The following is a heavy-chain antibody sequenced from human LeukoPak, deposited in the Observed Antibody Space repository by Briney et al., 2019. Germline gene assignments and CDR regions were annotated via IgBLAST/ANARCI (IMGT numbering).Heavy chain of an antibody. D-gene: IGHD6-6*01. CDR2: MNPNSGNT. CDR3: ARVGVLGAARYAFDI. Sequence: ASVTVSCKASGYTFTSYDINWVRQATGQGLEWMGWMNPNSGNTGYAQKFQGRVTITRNTSISTAYMELSSLRSEDTAVYYCARVGVLGAARYAFDIWGQGTMVTVSS. V-gene: IGHV1-8*03. J-gene: IGHJ3*02. CDR1: GYTFTSYD.